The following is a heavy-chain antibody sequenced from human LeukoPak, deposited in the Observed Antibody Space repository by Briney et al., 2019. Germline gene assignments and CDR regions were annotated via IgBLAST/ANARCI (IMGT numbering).Heavy chain of an antibody. CDR1: RYTFTDYY. J-gene: IGHJ3*02. D-gene: IGHD3-3*01. CDR2: INPNSGGT. Sequence: ASVKVSCKASRYTFTDYYIHWVRQAPGQGLEWMGWINPNSGGTNYAQKFQGRVTMTRDTSISTAYMELSRLRSDDTAVYYCARTYYDFWSGPGAFDIWGQGTMVTVSS. V-gene: IGHV1-2*02. CDR3: ARTYYDFWSGPGAFDI.